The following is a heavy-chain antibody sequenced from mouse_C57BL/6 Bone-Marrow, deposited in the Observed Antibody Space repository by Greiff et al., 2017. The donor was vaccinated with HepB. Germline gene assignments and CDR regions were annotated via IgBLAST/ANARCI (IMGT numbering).Heavy chain of an antibody. V-gene: IGHV5-17*01. J-gene: IGHJ2*01. Sequence: EVKVEESGGGLVKPGGSLKLSCAASGFTFSDYGMHWVRQAPEKGLEWVAYISSGSSTIYYADTVKGRFTISRDNAKNTLFLQMPSLRSEDTAMYYCARWWDYWGQGTTLTVSS. CDR1: GFTFSDYG. CDR2: ISSGSSTI. D-gene: IGHD1-1*02. CDR3: ARWWDY.